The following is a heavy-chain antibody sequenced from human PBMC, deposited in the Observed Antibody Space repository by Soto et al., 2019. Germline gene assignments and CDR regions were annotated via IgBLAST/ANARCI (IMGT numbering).Heavy chain of an antibody. CDR3: SSSRLYNWNYVGYYYYMDV. CDR2: INHSGST. D-gene: IGHD1-7*01. V-gene: IGHV4-34*01. Sequence: PSELSLACDVYGGCFSGYYWSWIRHPPGKGLEWIGEINHSGSTNYNPSLKSRVTISVDTSKNQFSLKLSSVTAADTAVYYCSSSRLYNWNYVGYYYYMDVWGNGTTVTVSS. J-gene: IGHJ6*03. CDR1: GGCFSGYY.